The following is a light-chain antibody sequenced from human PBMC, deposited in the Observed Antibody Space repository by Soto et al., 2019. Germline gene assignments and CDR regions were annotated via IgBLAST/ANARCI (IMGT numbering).Light chain of an antibody. J-gene: IGKJ1*01. CDR2: GAF. CDR1: PSVTNY. V-gene: IGKV3-20*01. CDR3: QHHGSSFWT. Sequence: IVLTQYPATLSLSPGERATLSCRASPSVTNYLAWYQQKPGQAPRLLIYGAFNRATGIPARFSGSGSGTDFTLRISGLEPEDFAVYYCQHHGSSFWTFGQGTKVDIK.